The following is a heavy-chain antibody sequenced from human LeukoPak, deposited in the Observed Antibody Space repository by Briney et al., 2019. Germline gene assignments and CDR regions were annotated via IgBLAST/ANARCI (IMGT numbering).Heavy chain of an antibody. D-gene: IGHD3-22*01. CDR3: TTSDYYDSKGDY. V-gene: IGHV3-15*01. Sequence: PEGSLRLSCAASGFTFSNAWMSWVRQAPGKGLEWVGRIKSKTDGGTTDYAAPVKGRFTISRDDSKNTLYLQMNSLKTEDTAVSYCTTSDYYDSKGDYWGQGTLVTVSS. J-gene: IGHJ4*02. CDR1: GFTFSNAW. CDR2: IKSKTDGGTT.